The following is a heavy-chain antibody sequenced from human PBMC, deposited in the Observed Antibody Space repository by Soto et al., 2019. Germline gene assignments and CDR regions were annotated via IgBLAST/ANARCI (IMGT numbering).Heavy chain of an antibody. J-gene: IGHJ5*02. CDR1: GYTFTGYA. CDR2: ISAYNGNT. CDR3: ARREGFGELYNWFDP. V-gene: IGHV1-18*01. D-gene: IGHD3-10*01. Sequence: ASVKVSCKASGYTFTGYAMHWVRQAPGQGLEWMGWISAYNGNTNYAQKLQGRVTMTTDTSTSTAYMELRSLRSDDTAVYYCARREGFGELYNWFDPWGQGTLVTVSS.